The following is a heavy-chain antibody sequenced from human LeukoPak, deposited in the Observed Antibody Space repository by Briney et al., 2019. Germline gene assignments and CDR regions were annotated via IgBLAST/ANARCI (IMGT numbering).Heavy chain of an antibody. Sequence: GASVKVSCKASGYTFTIYGISWVRQALGQGLEWMGWISAYNGNTNYAQKLQGRVTMTTDTSTSTAYMELRSLRSDDTAVYYCARFALAVAGISLDYWGQGTLVTVSS. J-gene: IGHJ4*02. CDR3: ARFALAVAGISLDY. CDR2: ISAYNGNT. V-gene: IGHV1-18*01. CDR1: GYTFTIYG. D-gene: IGHD6-19*01.